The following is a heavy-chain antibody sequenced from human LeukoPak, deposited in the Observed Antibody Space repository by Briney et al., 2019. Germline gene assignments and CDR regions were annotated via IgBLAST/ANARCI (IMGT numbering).Heavy chain of an antibody. CDR2: ISNSGLDI. Sequence: GESLRLSCAASGFVFNDYYMNWFRQTPGKGLEWVSYISNSGLDIYYSDSVKGRFTISRDNAKKSLYLQMNSLRAEDTAVYYCARVGIPYDILTTEDAFDIWGQGTMVTVSS. D-gene: IGHD3-9*01. J-gene: IGHJ3*02. V-gene: IGHV3-11*01. CDR3: ARVGIPYDILTTEDAFDI. CDR1: GFVFNDYY.